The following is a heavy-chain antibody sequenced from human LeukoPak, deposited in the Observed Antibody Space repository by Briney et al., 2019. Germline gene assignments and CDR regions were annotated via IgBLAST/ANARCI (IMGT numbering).Heavy chain of an antibody. J-gene: IGHJ6*02. CDR2: INLSGGST. CDR1: GYTFTSYY. D-gene: IGHD5-18*01. V-gene: IGHV1-46*03. CDR3: ARKMGGYSYGYNYYGMDV. Sequence: ASVKVSCKASGYTFTSYYMHWVRQAPGQGLEWMGIINLSGGSTSYAQKFQGRVTMTRDTSTSTVYMELSSLRSEDTAVYYCARKMGGYSYGYNYYGMDVWGQGTTVTVSS.